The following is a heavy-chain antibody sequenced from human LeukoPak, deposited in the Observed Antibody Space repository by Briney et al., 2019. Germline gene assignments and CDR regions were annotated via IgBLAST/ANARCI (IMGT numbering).Heavy chain of an antibody. Sequence: GSLRLSCAASGFTFSSYGMHWIRQPPGKGLQWIGYIYYSGSTYYNPSLKSRVTISVDTSKNQFSLKLSSVTAADTAVYYCARHQRGGSFDYWGQGTLVTVSS. J-gene: IGHJ4*02. CDR2: IYYSGST. CDR1: GFTFSSYG. CDR3: ARHQRGGSFDY. V-gene: IGHV4-59*08. D-gene: IGHD3-10*01.